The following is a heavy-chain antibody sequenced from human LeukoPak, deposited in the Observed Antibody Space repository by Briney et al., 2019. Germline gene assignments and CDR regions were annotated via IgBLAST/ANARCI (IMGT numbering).Heavy chain of an antibody. CDR3: SRESGPFCPFGY. CDR2: ISLAGQT. Sequence: PGTLSLTCGVSGGSISGTNWWSWVRQPPGQGLEWIGEISLAGQTNYNPSLNGRVTMSLDKSSNQLSLHLTSVTAADTATYFCSRESGPFCPFGYWGQGTLFTVSS. V-gene: IGHV4-4*01. J-gene: IGHJ4*02. CDR1: GGSISGTNW. D-gene: IGHD1-26*01.